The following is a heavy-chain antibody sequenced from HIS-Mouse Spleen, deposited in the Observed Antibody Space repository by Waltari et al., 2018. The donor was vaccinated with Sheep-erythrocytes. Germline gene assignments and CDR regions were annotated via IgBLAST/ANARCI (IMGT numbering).Heavy chain of an antibody. Sequence: QVQLVESGGGVVQPGRSLRLACAASGFTFSSHGMHWVRQAPGKGLEWVAVISYDGSNKYYADSVKGRFTISRDNSKNTLYLQMNSLRAEDTAVYYCAKVRTVNYWYFDLWGRGTLVTVSS. CDR2: ISYDGSNK. J-gene: IGHJ2*01. D-gene: IGHD1-1*01. CDR1: GFTFSSHG. CDR3: AKVRTVNYWYFDL. V-gene: IGHV3-30*18.